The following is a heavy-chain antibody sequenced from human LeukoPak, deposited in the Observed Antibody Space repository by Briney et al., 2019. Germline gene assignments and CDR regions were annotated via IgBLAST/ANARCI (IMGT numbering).Heavy chain of an antibody. CDR3: ARAQRWFGELLAHFDY. CDR2: ISSSSSYT. Sequence: PGGSLRLSCAASGFSVSNNYMSWIRQAPGKGLEWVSYISSSSSYTNYADSVKGRFTISRDNAKNSLYLQMNSLRAEDTAVYYCARAQRWFGELLAHFDYWGQGTLVTVSS. J-gene: IGHJ4*02. D-gene: IGHD3-10*01. V-gene: IGHV3-11*05. CDR1: GFSVSNNY.